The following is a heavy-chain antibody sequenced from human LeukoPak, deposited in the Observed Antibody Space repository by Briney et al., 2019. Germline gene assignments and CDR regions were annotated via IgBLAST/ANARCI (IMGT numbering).Heavy chain of an antibody. Sequence: VASVKVSCKASGYTFTGYYMHWVRQAPGQGLEWMGWINPNSGGTNYAQKFQGRVTMTRDTSISTAYMELSRLRSDDTAVYYCARDIVVVPAAISYNWFDPWGQGTLVTVSS. J-gene: IGHJ5*02. CDR3: ARDIVVVPAAISYNWFDP. CDR2: INPNSGGT. D-gene: IGHD2-2*01. V-gene: IGHV1-2*02. CDR1: GYTFTGYY.